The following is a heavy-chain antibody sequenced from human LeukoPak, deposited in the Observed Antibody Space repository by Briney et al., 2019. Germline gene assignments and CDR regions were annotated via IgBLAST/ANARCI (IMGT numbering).Heavy chain of an antibody. CDR3: VRGGSRSYTSSTLDY. J-gene: IGHJ4*02. CDR2: VYTTGST. V-gene: IGHV4-61*02. D-gene: IGHD6-6*01. Sequence: PSETLSLTCTVSGGSISSGSYYWSWIRQPAGTGLEWIGRVYTTGSTNYNPSLKSRVTISLDTSKNQFSLKLSSVIAADTAMYYCVRGGSRSYTSSTLDYWGQGTLVTVSS. CDR1: GGSISSGSYY.